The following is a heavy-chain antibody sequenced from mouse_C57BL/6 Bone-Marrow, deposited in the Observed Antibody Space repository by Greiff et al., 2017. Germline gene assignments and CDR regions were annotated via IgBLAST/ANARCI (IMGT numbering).Heavy chain of an antibody. CDR2: IDPSDSYT. CDR1: GYTFTSYW. D-gene: IGHD1-1*01. CDR3: ASDLSITTVVATDY. J-gene: IGHJ2*01. Sequence: QVQLQQPGAELVMPGASVKLSCKASGYTFTSYWMHWVKQRPGQGLEWIGEIDPSDSYTNYNQKFEGKSTLPVDKSSSTAYMQLSGLTSEDSAVYYCASDLSITTVVATDYWGQGTTLTVSS. V-gene: IGHV1-69*01.